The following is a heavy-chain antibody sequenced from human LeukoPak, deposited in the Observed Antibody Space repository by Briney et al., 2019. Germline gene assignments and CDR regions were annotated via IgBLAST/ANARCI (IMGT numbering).Heavy chain of an antibody. J-gene: IGHJ4*02. CDR2: ISYDGSST. CDR3: AKIEGSSSYYFDY. V-gene: IGHV3-30*18. D-gene: IGHD6-6*01. CDR1: VFTFNTYA. Sequence: GRSLRLSCRASVFTFNTYAMLWVRQAPGKGLEWVAIISYDGSSTSYADSVKGRFTISRDNSKNTLYLQMSSLRTEDTAVYYCAKIEGSSSYYFDYWGQGTLVTVSS.